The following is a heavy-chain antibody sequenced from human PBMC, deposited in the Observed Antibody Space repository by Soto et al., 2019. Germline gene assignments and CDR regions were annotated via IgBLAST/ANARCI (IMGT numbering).Heavy chain of an antibody. CDR3: ARWGGLSCSGAVCFKKPFDY. CDR1: GGTFNNYA. J-gene: IGHJ4*02. V-gene: IGHV1-69*06. D-gene: IGHD2-8*02. Sequence: QVQLVQSGAEVKRPESSMKVSCKPSGGTFNNYAINWVRQAPGQGLEWMGAIIPISGTTKYAQKFQGRVTITAEKSTSTVYMDLSSLRSEDTAVYYCARWGGLSCSGAVCFKKPFDYWGQGTLVTVSS. CDR2: IIPISGTT.